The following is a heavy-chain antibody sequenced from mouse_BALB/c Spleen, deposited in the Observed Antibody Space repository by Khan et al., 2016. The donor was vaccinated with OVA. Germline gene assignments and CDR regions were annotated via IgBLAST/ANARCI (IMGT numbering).Heavy chain of an antibody. CDR3: ARYAAMAY. V-gene: IGHV2-6-7*01. D-gene: IGHD2-14*01. Sequence: VQLQESGPGLVAPSQNLSITCTVSGFSLTGYGVNWVRQPPGKGLEWLGMIWGDGSTDYSSALKSRLSITKDDSKRQAFLKMNSLQTDDTARYYCARYAAMAYWGQGTSVTVSA. CDR2: IWGDGST. CDR1: GFSLTGYG. J-gene: IGHJ4*01.